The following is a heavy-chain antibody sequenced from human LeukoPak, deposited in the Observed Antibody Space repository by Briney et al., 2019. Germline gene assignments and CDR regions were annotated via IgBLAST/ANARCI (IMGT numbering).Heavy chain of an antibody. D-gene: IGHD6-13*01. CDR1: GGSFSGYY. CDR3: ARGRGYSSS. Sequence: SETLSLTCAVYGGSFSGYYWSWIRQLPGKGLEWIGEINHSGSTNYNPSLKSRVTISVDTSKNQFSLKLSSVTAADTAVYYCARGRGYSSSWGQGTLVTVSS. J-gene: IGHJ4*02. V-gene: IGHV4-34*01. CDR2: INHSGST.